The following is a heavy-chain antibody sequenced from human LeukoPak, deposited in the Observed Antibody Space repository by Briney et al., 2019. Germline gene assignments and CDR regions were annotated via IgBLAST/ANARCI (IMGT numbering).Heavy chain of an antibody. V-gene: IGHV1-18*01. Sequence: ASVKVSCKASGYTFTSYGISWVRQAPGQRREWMGWICAYNGNTNYAQKLQGRVTMTTDTSTSTAYMEQRSLRSDDTAVYYCARDKKGRAARLDAFDIWGQGTMVTVSS. CDR1: GYTFTSYG. J-gene: IGHJ3*02. CDR2: ICAYNGNT. CDR3: ARDKKGRAARLDAFDI. D-gene: IGHD6-6*01.